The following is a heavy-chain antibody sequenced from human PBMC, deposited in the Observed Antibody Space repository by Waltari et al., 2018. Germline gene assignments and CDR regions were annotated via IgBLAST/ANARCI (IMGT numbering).Heavy chain of an antibody. D-gene: IGHD2-15*01. Sequence: QVQLVQSGAEVKKPGSSVKVSCKASGGTFSSYAYSWVRQATGHGLEWMGGIIPIFGTANYAQKFQGRVTITADESTSTAYMELSSLRSEDTAVYYCARGGDIVVVVAATHAFDIWGQGTMVTVSS. CDR2: IIPIFGTA. J-gene: IGHJ3*02. CDR1: GGTFSSYA. CDR3: ARGGDIVVVVAATHAFDI. V-gene: IGHV1-69*13.